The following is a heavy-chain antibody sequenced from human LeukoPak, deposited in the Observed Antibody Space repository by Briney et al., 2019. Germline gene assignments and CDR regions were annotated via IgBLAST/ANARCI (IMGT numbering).Heavy chain of an antibody. CDR3: ARPLGYCSTTRCPQPWFDP. V-gene: IGHV1-18*01. Sequence: GASVKVSCKASGYTFTSYGISWVRQAPGQGLEWMGWISAYNGNTNYAQKLQGRVTMTTDTSTSTAYMELRSLRSDDTAVYYCARPLGYCSTTRCPQPWFDPWGQGTLVTVSS. D-gene: IGHD2-2*01. CDR2: ISAYNGNT. J-gene: IGHJ5*02. CDR1: GYTFTSYG.